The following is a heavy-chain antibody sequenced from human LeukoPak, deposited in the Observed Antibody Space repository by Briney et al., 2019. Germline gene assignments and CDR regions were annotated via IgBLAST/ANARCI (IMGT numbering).Heavy chain of an antibody. CDR2: IYYSGGT. V-gene: IGHV4-39*07. D-gene: IGHD5-24*01. CDR1: GGSISNNYVY. CDR3: ARDVGVEMGIWFDP. Sequence: SETLSLTCTVSGGSISNNYVYWAWIRQPPGKGLEWIGTIYYSGGTYYNPSLNSRVTVSIDTSKNQFSLKLSSVTAADTAVYYCARDVGVEMGIWFDPWGQGTLVTVSS. J-gene: IGHJ5*02.